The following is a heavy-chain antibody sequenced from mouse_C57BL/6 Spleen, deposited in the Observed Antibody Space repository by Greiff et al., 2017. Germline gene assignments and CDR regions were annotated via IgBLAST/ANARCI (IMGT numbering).Heavy chain of an antibody. CDR3: ARHGSRGAMDY. Sequence: VQLQQSGAELVRPGASVKLSCKASGYTFTDYYINWVKQRPGQGLEWIARIYPGSGNTYYNEKFKGKATLTAEKSSSTAYMQLSSLTSEDSAVYFCARHGSRGAMDYWGQGTSVTVSS. J-gene: IGHJ4*01. V-gene: IGHV1-76*01. CDR2: IYPGSGNT. CDR1: GYTFTDYY. D-gene: IGHD1-1*01.